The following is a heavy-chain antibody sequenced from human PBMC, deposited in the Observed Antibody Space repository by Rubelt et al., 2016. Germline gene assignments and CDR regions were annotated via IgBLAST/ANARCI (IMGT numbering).Heavy chain of an antibody. J-gene: IGHJ4*02. CDR1: GFTFSSYW. CDR3: AQDQGWDSGRGVAF. CDR2: IDSGGTT. V-gene: IGHV3-74*01. Sequence: EVQLVESGGGLVQPGGSLRLSCAASGFTFSSYWMHWVRQAPGKGLVWVSLIDSGGTTYYADSVNVRLTISTNNSKNSPYLQMNSLRVDDTAVYYCAQDQGWDSGRGVAFWGQGTLVTVSS. D-gene: IGHD3-10*01.